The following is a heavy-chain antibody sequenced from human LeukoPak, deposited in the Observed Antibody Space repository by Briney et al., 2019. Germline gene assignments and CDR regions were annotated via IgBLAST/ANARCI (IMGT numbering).Heavy chain of an antibody. D-gene: IGHD3-22*01. V-gene: IGHV1-2*02. J-gene: IGHJ6*03. Sequence: ASVKVSCKASGYTFTGYYMHWVRQAPGQGLEWMGWINPNSGGTNYAQKFQGRVTMTRDTSISTAYMELSRLRSDDTAVYYCARDGDYYDSSGYYSSYYYYYMDVWGKGTTVTVSS. CDR3: ARDGDYYDSSGYYSSYYYYYMDV. CDR2: INPNSGGT. CDR1: GYTFTGYY.